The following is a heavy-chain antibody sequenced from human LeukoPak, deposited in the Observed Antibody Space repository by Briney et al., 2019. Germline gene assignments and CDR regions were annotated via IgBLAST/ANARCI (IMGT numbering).Heavy chain of an antibody. CDR1: GGSISSYYW. CDR2: IDWDDDK. D-gene: IGHD2-2*01. Sequence: TLSLTCTVSGGSISSYYWSWIRQPPGKALEWLARIDWDDDKYYSTSLKTRLTISKDTSKNQVVLTMTNMDPEDTATYYCARMGGSSSCRWFDPWGQGTLVTVSS. J-gene: IGHJ5*02. CDR3: ARMGGSSSCRWFDP. V-gene: IGHV2-70*11.